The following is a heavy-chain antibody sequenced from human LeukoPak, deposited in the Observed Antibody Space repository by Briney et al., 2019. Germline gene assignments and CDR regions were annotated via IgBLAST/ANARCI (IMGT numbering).Heavy chain of an antibody. Sequence: GEAPKISSKGFGYRSSNYWIGWGRQMPGKGLEWMGSIYHGDSDTRYSPSFQGQVTISTDKSISTAYLEWGSLKASGTAMYFFARTDRTGDPLDYWGEGTLVTVSS. CDR1: GYRSSNYW. CDR2: IYHGDSDT. CDR3: ARTDRTGDPLDY. V-gene: IGHV5-51*01. D-gene: IGHD7-27*01. J-gene: IGHJ4*02.